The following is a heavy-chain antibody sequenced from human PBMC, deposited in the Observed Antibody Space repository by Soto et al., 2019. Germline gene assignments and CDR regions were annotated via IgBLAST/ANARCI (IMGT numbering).Heavy chain of an antibody. D-gene: IGHD5-12*01. CDR1: GGSISSYY. CDR2: IYYSGST. CDR3: ARDKVALDY. Sequence: SETLSLTCTVSGGSISSYYWSWIRQPPGKGLEWIGYIYYSGSTNYNPSLKSRVTISVDTSKNQFSLKLSSVTAADTAVYYCARDKVALDYWGQGTLVTVSS. V-gene: IGHV4-59*01. J-gene: IGHJ4*02.